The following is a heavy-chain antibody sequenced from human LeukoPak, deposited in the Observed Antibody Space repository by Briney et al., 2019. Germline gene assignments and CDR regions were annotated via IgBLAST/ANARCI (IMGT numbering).Heavy chain of an antibody. Sequence: PGRSLRLSCAASGFTFSSYAMHWVRQAPGKGLEWVAVISYDGSNKYYADSVKGRFTISRDNSKNTLYLQMNSLRVEDTAVYYCAGAYCSGGSCYWGYAFDIWGQGTMVTVSS. CDR1: GFTFSSYA. CDR2: ISYDGSNK. J-gene: IGHJ3*02. CDR3: AGAYCSGGSCYWGYAFDI. V-gene: IGHV3-30-3*01. D-gene: IGHD2-15*01.